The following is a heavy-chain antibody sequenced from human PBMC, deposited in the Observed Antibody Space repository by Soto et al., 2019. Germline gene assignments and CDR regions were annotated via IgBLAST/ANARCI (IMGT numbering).Heavy chain of an antibody. CDR2: ICYSGST. CDR1: GGSISSGGYY. V-gene: IGHV4-31*03. CDR3: ARSIDS. Sequence: QVQLQESGPGLVKPSQTLSLTCTVSGGSISSGGYYWNWIRQHPGKGLEWIGHICYSGSTYYTPSLKSRVTISVHTSKNQFSLNLSSVNAAYTAVYYCARSIDSWGQGTLVTVSS. J-gene: IGHJ5*01.